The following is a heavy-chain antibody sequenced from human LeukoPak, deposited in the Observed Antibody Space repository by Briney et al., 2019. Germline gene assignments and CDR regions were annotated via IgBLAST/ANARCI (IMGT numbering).Heavy chain of an antibody. Sequence: GGSLRLSCAASGFTVSSNYMSWVRQAPGKGLEWVSVIYSGGSTYYADSVKGRFAISRDNSKNTLSLQMNSLRAEDTAIYYCAKVSYGVLDYWGQGTLVTVSS. CDR3: AKVSYGVLDY. J-gene: IGHJ4*02. V-gene: IGHV3-53*01. D-gene: IGHD4-17*01. CDR2: IYSGGST. CDR1: GFTVSSNY.